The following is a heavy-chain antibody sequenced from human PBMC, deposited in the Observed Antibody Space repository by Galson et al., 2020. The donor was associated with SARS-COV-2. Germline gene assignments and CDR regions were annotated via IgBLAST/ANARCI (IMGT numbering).Heavy chain of an antibody. CDR2: INGGATST. J-gene: IGHJ3*01. V-gene: IGHV3-74*01. CDR3: VRGGGGPNPPFDL. CDR1: GFTFSSYY. D-gene: IGHD3-16*01. Sequence: ALHGESLKISCAGSGFTFSSYYMHWVRQAPGKGLVWLSSINGGATSTDSVDSVKGRFSLSRDNAKNTLFLQMNSLRAEDTAVYYCVRGGGGPNPPFDLWGRGTMVTVSS.